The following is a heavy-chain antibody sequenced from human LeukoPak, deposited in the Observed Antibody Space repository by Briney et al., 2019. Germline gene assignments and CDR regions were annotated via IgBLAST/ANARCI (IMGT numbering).Heavy chain of an antibody. CDR1: GFTFRDYA. CDR3: SRFYSSGWASGAFDI. D-gene: IGHD3-22*01. CDR2: IRNKSNGGTT. J-gene: IGHJ3*02. V-gene: IGHV3-49*04. Sequence: GGSLRLSCTTSGFTFRDYAVRWVRQAPGRGVEWIGFIRNKSNGGTTEYVAPVKGRFTISRDDSKTIAHLQLSSLKTEDTAVYYCSRFYSSGWASGAFDIWGQGTMVTVSS.